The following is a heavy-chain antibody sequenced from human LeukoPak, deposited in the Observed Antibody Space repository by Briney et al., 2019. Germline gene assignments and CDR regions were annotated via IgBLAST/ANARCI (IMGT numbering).Heavy chain of an antibody. Sequence: ASVEVSCKASGYTFTSYGISWVRQAPGQGLEWMGWISAYNGNTNYAQKLQGRVTMTTDTSTSTAYMELRSLRSDDTAVYYCARDGLMITFGGVIVRSWFDPWGQGTLVTVSS. V-gene: IGHV1-18*01. CDR1: GYTFTSYG. CDR2: ISAYNGNT. CDR3: ARDGLMITFGGVIVRSWFDP. J-gene: IGHJ5*02. D-gene: IGHD3-16*02.